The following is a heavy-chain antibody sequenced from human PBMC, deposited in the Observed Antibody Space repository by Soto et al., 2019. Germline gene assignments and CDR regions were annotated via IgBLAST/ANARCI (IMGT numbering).Heavy chain of an antibody. CDR2: IIPIFGTA. J-gene: IGHJ5*02. Sequence: SVKVSCKASGGTFSSYAISWVRQAPGQGLEWMGGIIPIFGTANYAQKFQGRVTITADESTSTAYMELSSLRSEDTAVYYCARSGTVVDSSGYYSAFDPWGQGTLVTVSS. CDR1: GGTFSSYA. D-gene: IGHD3-22*01. V-gene: IGHV1-69*13. CDR3: ARSGTVVDSSGYYSAFDP.